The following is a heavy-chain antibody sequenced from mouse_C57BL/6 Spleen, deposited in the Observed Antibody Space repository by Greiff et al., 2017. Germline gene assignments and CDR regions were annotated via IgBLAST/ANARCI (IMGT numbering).Heavy chain of an antibody. CDR1: GYAFTNYL. J-gene: IGHJ4*01. V-gene: IGHV1-54*01. CDR3: ARSSNFYYAMDY. D-gene: IGHD2-5*01. CDR2: INPGSGGT. Sequence: VKLMESGAELVRPGTSVTVSCKASGYAFTNYLIEWVKQRPGQGLEWIGVINPGSGGTNYNEKFKGKAILTADKSSSTAYMQLSSLTSEDSAVYFCARSSNFYYAMDYWGQGTSVTVSS.